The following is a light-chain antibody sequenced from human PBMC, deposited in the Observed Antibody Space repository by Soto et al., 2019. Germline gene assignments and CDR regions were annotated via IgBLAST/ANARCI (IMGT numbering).Light chain of an antibody. CDR1: NIGSKS. J-gene: IGLJ2*01. Sequence: SYELTQPPSVSVAPGKTARITCGGNNIGSKSVHWYQQKPGQAPVLVIYYDSDRPSGTPERFSGSNSGNTATLTISRVEAGDEADYYCQVWDSSSDNVVFGGGTKLTVL. CDR3: QVWDSSSDNVV. V-gene: IGLV3-21*04. CDR2: YDS.